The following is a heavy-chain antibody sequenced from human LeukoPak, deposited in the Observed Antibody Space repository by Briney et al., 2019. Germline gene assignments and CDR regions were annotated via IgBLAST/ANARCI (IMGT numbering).Heavy chain of an antibody. V-gene: IGHV3-30*01. D-gene: IGHD2-2*01. CDR3: ASLTRHCSSTSCYHY. J-gene: IGHJ4*02. Sequence: GGSLRLSCAASGFTFSSYAMHWVRQAPGKGLEWVAVISYDGSNKYYADSVKGRFTISRDNSKNTRELQMNSLRGEDTAGYYCASLTRHCSSTSCYHYWGQGTLVTVSS. CDR1: GFTFSSYA. CDR2: ISYDGSNK.